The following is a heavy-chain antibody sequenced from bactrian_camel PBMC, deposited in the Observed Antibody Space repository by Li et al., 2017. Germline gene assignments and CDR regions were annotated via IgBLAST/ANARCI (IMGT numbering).Heavy chain of an antibody. V-gene: IGHV3S59*01. CDR3: AAEEEGHTFCGSGVARPQNWGY. D-gene: IGHD2*01. J-gene: IGHJ6*01. CDR1: GFTFSRGC. Sequence: VQLVESGGESVQAGGSLRLSCDTSGFTFSRGCAAWFRQAPGKEREGVASICSIAVYADSVKGRFTFSQDNAKNTLYLQMNSLKPEDTAMYFCAAEEEGHTFCGSGVARPQNWGYWGQGTQVTVS. CDR2: ICSIA.